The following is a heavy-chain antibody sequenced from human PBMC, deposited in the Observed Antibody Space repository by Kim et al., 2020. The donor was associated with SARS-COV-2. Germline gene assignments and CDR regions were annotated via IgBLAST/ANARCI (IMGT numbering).Heavy chain of an antibody. CDR2: ISGSGGST. J-gene: IGHJ6*02. CDR3: AKAAGRYCSSTSCSISNYYGMDV. CDR1: GFTFSSYA. D-gene: IGHD2-2*01. Sequence: GGSLRLSCAASGFTFSSYAMSWVRQAPGKGLEWVSAISGSGGSTYYADSVKGRFTTSRNNSKNTLYLQMNSLRAEDTAVYYCAKAAGRYCSSTSCSISNYYGMDVWGQGTTVTVSS. V-gene: IGHV3-23*01.